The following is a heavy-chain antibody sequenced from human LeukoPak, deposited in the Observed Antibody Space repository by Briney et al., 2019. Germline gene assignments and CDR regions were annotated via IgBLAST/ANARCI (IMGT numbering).Heavy chain of an antibody. CDR1: GFIISNYG. D-gene: IGHD3-22*01. CDR3: AKTKITLIVVANPNSGALDI. V-gene: IGHV3-23*01. J-gene: IGHJ3*02. Sequence: ALLILSCAASGFIISNYGIWFLRHPPGKRLEWGSGICGGGGSTYYADSVKGRFTISRDNSKNTLYLQMNSLRAEDTAVYYCAKTKITLIVVANPNSGALDIWGQGTMVTVSS. CDR2: ICGGGGST.